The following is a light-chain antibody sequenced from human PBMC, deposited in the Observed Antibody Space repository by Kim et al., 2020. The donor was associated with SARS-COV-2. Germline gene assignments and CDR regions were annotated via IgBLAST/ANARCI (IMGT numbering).Light chain of an antibody. V-gene: IGKV1-NL1*01. CDR3: QQSYSIPWT. CDR2: GAS. J-gene: IGKJ1*01. Sequence: ASVGDTVPITCRESQGIRSALAWYRQRPGIAPKLLLYGASRLQSGVPSRFSGSGFGTDYTLTISSLQPEDVGTYYCQQSYSIPWTFGQGTKVDIK. CDR1: QGIRSA.